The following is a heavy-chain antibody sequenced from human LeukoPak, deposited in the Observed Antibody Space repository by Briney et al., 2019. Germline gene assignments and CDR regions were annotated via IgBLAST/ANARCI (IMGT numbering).Heavy chain of an antibody. V-gene: IGHV3-48*03. J-gene: IGHJ4*02. CDR2: ISSSGSTI. CDR3: ARIGTAYYYGSGSFDY. D-gene: IGHD3-10*01. CDR1: GFTFSSYE. Sequence: GGSLRLSCAASGFTFSSYEMNWVRQAPGKGLEWVSYISSSGSTIYYADSVKGRFTISRDNAKNSLYLQMNSLRAEDTAVYYCARIGTAYYYGSGSFDYWGQGTLVTVSS.